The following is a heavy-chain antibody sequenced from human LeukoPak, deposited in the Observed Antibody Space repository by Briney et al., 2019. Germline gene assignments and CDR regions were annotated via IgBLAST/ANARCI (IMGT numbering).Heavy chain of an antibody. J-gene: IGHJ4*01. CDR2: ISDDGTST. V-gene: IGHV3-74*03. CDR3: ARSYGGFDY. CDR1: GFSFSSSW. Sequence: GGSLRLSCAASGFSFSSSWMHWVRQAPGKGLMWVSRISDDGTSTMYAAYVKGRFTMSRSNAKNTLSLQMDSLTAEDTAVYYCARSYGGFDYWGQGVLVTVS. D-gene: IGHD4-23*01.